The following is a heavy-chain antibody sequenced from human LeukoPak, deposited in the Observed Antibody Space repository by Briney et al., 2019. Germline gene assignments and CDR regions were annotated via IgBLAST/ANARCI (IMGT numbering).Heavy chain of an antibody. CDR1: GFTFSSYW. Sequence: TGGSLRLSCAASGFTFSSYWMSWVRQAPGKGLEWVANIKQDGSDKYYVDSVKGRFTISRDNAKNSLYLQMNSLRAEDTAVYYCARDKIVGATSFDYWGQGTLVTVSS. CDR2: IKQDGSDK. J-gene: IGHJ4*02. CDR3: ARDKIVGATSFDY. V-gene: IGHV3-7*03. D-gene: IGHD1-26*01.